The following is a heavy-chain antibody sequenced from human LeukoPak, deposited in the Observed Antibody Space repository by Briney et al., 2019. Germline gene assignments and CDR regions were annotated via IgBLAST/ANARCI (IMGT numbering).Heavy chain of an antibody. CDR3: ARGYSSGWYGDWFDP. V-gene: IGHV4-34*01. J-gene: IGHJ5*02. Sequence: SETLSLTCAVYGGSFSGYYWSWIRQPPGKGLEWIGEINHSGSTNYNPSLKSRVTISVDTSKNQFSLKLSSVTAADTAVYYCARGYSSGWYGDWFDPWGQGTLVTVSS. CDR1: GGSFSGYY. CDR2: INHSGST. D-gene: IGHD6-19*01.